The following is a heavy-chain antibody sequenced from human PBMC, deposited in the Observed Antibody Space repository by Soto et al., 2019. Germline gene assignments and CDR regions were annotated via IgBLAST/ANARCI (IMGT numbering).Heavy chain of an antibody. CDR2: IYKSAST. V-gene: IGHV4-30-4*01. CDR1: GDSISTVDYF. J-gene: IGHJ5*01. D-gene: IGHD2-15*01. Sequence: QVQLLESGPGLVKPSQTLSLTCSVSGDSISTVDYFWAWVRQPPGQALEYIGYIYKSASTYYNPSLESRVAFSFDTSKSQFSLNVTSLTAADTAVYFCARGRYCLTGRCFPNWFDSWGQGTLVTVSS. CDR3: ARGRYCLTGRCFPNWFDS.